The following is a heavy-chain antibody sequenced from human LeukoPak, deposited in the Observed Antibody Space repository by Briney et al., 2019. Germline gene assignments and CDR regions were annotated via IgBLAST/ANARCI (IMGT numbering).Heavy chain of an antibody. CDR2: INTNTGNP. D-gene: IGHD6-19*01. Sequence: ATVKVSCKASGYTFTSYAMNWVRQAPGQGLEWMGWINTNTGNPTYAQGFTGRFVFSLDTSVSTAYLQISSLKAEDTAVYYCARDRSSGWYKDAFDIWGQGTMVTVSS. J-gene: IGHJ3*02. CDR1: GYTFTSYA. CDR3: ARDRSSGWYKDAFDI. V-gene: IGHV7-4-1*02.